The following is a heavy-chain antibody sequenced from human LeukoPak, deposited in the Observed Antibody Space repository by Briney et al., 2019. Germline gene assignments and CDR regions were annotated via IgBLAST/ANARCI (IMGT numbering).Heavy chain of an antibody. J-gene: IGHJ4*02. V-gene: IGHV3-30-3*01. CDR2: ISYDGSNK. Sequence: PGGSLRLSCAASGFTFSSYAMHWVRQAPGKGLEWVAVISYDGSNKYYADSVKGRFTISRDNSKNTLYLQMNSLRAEDTAVYYCARAGPVVAAPFDYWGQGTLVTVSS. CDR3: ARAGPVVAAPFDY. D-gene: IGHD2-15*01. CDR1: GFTFSSYA.